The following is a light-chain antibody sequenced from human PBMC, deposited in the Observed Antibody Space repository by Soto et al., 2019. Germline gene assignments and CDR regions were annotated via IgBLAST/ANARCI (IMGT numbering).Light chain of an antibody. J-gene: IGKJ1*01. CDR3: QNFDSAPQT. V-gene: IGKV1-27*01. CDR2: EAS. Sequence: DIQMTQSPSSLSASVGDRVTITCRASQGIRHYLAWYQQKPGKVPKLLIYEASNLQSGVPSRFRGGGSGTEFPLTISILQPEDVATYYCQNFDSAPQTFVQGTKVEIK. CDR1: QGIRHY.